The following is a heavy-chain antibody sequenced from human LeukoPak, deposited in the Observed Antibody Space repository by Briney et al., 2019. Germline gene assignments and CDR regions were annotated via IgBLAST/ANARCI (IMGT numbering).Heavy chain of an antibody. V-gene: IGHV3-30*03. J-gene: IGHJ3*02. CDR1: GFTFGAYG. CDR2: TSHDGTNK. Sequence: GGSLRLSCVASGFTFGAYGMHWVRQAPGKGLEWVAVTSHDGTNKYYTDSVKGRFTISRDFSKSTLYLQMNSLRAEDTAVYYCARAPYSGSYYGGQDAFDIWGQGTMVTVSS. D-gene: IGHD1-26*01. CDR3: ARAPYSGSYYGGQDAFDI.